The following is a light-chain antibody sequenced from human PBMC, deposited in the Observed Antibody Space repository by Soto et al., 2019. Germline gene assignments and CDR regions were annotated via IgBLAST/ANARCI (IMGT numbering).Light chain of an antibody. V-gene: IGKV1-5*03. CDR1: QSISSW. Sequence: DIQMTQSPSIVSASVGDRVTITCRASQSISSWLAWFQQMPGKAPNLLIYKASNLQSGVPSRFSGSGSGTDFTLTITSLQPDDFATYYCQQYHSYPWTFGQGTRVDVK. J-gene: IGKJ1*01. CDR2: KAS. CDR3: QQYHSYPWT.